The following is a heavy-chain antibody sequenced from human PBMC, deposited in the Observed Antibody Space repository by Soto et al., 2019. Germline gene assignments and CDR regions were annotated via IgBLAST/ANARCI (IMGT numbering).Heavy chain of an antibody. J-gene: IGHJ2*01. CDR1: GYTFTSYG. V-gene: IGHV1-18*01. CDR2: ISAYNGNT. Sequence: ASVKVSCKASGYTFTSYGISWVRQAPGQGLEWMGWISAYNGNTNYAQKLQGRATMTTDTSTSTAYMELRSLRSDDTAVYYCAIVPPGLWYIDLWGRGTLVTVSS. CDR3: AIVPPGLWYIDL.